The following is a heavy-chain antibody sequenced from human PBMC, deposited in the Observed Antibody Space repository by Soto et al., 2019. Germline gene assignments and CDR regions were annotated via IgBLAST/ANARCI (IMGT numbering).Heavy chain of an antibody. CDR1: GGTFSSYA. J-gene: IGHJ4*02. Sequence: GASVKVSCKASGGTFSSYAISWVRQAPGQGLEWMGGIIPIFGTANYAQKFQGRVTITADESTSTAYMELSSLRSEDTAVYYCASSDDYSNYDQSFDYWGQGTLVTVSS. CDR2: IIPIFGTA. D-gene: IGHD4-4*01. V-gene: IGHV1-69*13. CDR3: ASSDDYSNYDQSFDY.